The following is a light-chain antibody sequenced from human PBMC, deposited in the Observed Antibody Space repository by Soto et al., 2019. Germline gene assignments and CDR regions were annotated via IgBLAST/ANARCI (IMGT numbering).Light chain of an antibody. CDR1: SSNIGAGYD. CDR2: GNS. J-gene: IGLJ2*01. CDR3: QSYDSSLTNAV. Sequence: QSVLTQPPSVSGAPGQRVTISCTGSSSNIGAGYDVHWYQQLPGTAPKLLIYGNSNRPSGVPDRFSGSKSGTSASLAITGLQAEDEADYHCQSYDSSLTNAVFGGGTKLTVL. V-gene: IGLV1-40*01.